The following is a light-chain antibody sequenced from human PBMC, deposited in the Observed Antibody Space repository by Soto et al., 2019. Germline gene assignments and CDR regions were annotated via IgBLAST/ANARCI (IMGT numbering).Light chain of an antibody. V-gene: IGKV1-39*01. CDR2: AAS. J-gene: IGKJ1*01. CDR3: QQRSNWPRT. Sequence: DIQMTQSPSSLSASVGDRVTITFRASQSISSYLNWYQQKPGKAPKLLIYAASSLQSGVPARFSGSGSGTDFTLTISSLEPEDFAVYYCQQRSNWPRTFGQGTKVDIK. CDR1: QSISSY.